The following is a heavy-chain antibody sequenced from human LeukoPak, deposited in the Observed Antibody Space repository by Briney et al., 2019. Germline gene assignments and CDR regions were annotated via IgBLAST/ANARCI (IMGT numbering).Heavy chain of an antibody. D-gene: IGHD4-17*01. CDR2: INPNSGGT. V-gene: IGHV1-2*06. CDR3: ARDPTTVTYGYYYYYMDV. CDR1: GYTFTGHY. J-gene: IGHJ6*03. Sequence: GASVKVSCKASGYTFTGHYMHWVRQAPGQGLEWMGRINPNSGGTNYAQKFQGRVTMTRDTSISTAYMELSRLRSDDTAVYYCARDPTTVTYGYYYYYMDVWGKGTTVTVSS.